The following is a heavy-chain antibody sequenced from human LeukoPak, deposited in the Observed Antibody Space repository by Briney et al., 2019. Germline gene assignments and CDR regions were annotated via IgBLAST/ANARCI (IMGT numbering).Heavy chain of an antibody. V-gene: IGHV3-9*01. D-gene: IGHD3-16*01. CDR3: AKDSWGHAFDI. CDR1: GFTFDDYA. CDR2: ISWNSGSI. Sequence: QSGGSLRLSCAASGFTFDDYAMHWVRQAPGKGLEWVSGISWNSGSIGYADSVKGRFTISRDNAKNSLYLQMNSLRAEDTALYYCAKDSWGHAFDIWDQGTMVTVSS. J-gene: IGHJ3*02.